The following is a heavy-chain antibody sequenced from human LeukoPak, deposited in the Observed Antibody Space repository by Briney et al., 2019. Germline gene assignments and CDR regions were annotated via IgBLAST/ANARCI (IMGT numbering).Heavy chain of an antibody. Sequence: PSETLSHTCTVSGGSVSSGGYTWSWIRQPPGKGLEWIGYIYYSGSTKYNPSLKSRVTISVDTSKNQFSLKLNSVTAADTAVYYCARGGRDAYNWFDPWGQGTLVTVSS. D-gene: IGHD5-24*01. V-gene: IGHV4-61*08. CDR3: ARGGRDAYNWFDP. CDR2: IYYSGST. J-gene: IGHJ5*02. CDR1: GGSVSSGGYT.